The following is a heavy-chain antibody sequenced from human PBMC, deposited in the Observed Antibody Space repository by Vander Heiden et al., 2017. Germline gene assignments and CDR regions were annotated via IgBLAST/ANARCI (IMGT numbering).Heavy chain of an antibody. J-gene: IGHJ4*02. Sequence: EVQLVESGGGLVQPGGSLRPSCAASGFTFRNNWMSWVRQAPGKGLEWVANIKEDASQKYYLDSVRGRFTISRDNAKNSLYLQMDSLRAEDTALYYCATMNTGDYYNDNWGQGTLVTVSS. V-gene: IGHV3-7*01. CDR1: GFTFRNNW. CDR2: IKEDASQK. D-gene: IGHD7-27*01. CDR3: ATMNTGDYYNDN.